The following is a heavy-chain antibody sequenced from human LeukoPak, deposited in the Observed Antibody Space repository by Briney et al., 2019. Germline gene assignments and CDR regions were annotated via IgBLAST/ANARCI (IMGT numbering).Heavy chain of an antibody. D-gene: IGHD5-24*01. CDR1: GYSISSGYY. Sequence: SETLSLTRTVSGYSISSGYYWGWIRQPPGKGLEWIGSIYHSGSTYYNPSLKSRVTISVDTSKNQFSLKLSSVTAADTAVYYCARTPTKNYWYFDLWGRGTLVTVSS. J-gene: IGHJ2*01. V-gene: IGHV4-38-2*02. CDR2: IYHSGST. CDR3: ARTPTKNYWYFDL.